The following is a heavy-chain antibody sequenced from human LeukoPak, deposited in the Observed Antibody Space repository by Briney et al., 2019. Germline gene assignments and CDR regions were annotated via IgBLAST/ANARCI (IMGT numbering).Heavy chain of an antibody. CDR3: ARVRRYCSGGSCYSYGMDV. D-gene: IGHD2-15*01. V-gene: IGHV4-34*01. CDR1: GGSFSGYY. J-gene: IGHJ6*04. CDR2: INHSGST. Sequence: SETLSLTCAVYGGSFSGYYWSWIRQPPGKGLEWIGGINHSGSTNYNPSLKSRVTISVDTSKNQFSLKLSSVTAADTAVYYCARVRRYCSGGSCYSYGMDVWGKGTTVTVSS.